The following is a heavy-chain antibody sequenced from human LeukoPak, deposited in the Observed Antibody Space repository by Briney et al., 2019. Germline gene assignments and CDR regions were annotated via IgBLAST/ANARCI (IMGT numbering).Heavy chain of an antibody. D-gene: IGHD6-13*01. CDR3: ARKYTSSWYPDLDFDS. V-gene: IGHV4-39*01. Sequence: SETLSLTCTVSGGSISSSSYYWGWVRQPPGKGLEWIGSIYYSGSTYYNPSLKSRVIISLDTSKSQFSLRVSSVTAADTAVYYCARKYTSSWYPDLDFDSWGQGTLVTVSS. J-gene: IGHJ4*02. CDR1: GGSISSSSYY. CDR2: IYYSGST.